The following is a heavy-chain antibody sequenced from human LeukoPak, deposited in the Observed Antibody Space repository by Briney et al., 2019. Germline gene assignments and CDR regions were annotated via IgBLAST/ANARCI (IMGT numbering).Heavy chain of an antibody. CDR3: AKGLGSTSRWLYYYYYYMDV. D-gene: IGHD2-2*01. J-gene: IGHJ6*03. V-gene: IGHV3-23*01. Sequence: GGSLRLSCAASGFTFSSYTMSWVRQAPGKGLEWVSAISGSGGSTYYADSVKGRFTISRDNSKNTLYLQMNSLRAEDTAVYYCAKGLGSTSRWLYYYYYYMDVWGKGTTVTVSS. CDR1: GFTFSSYT. CDR2: ISGSGGST.